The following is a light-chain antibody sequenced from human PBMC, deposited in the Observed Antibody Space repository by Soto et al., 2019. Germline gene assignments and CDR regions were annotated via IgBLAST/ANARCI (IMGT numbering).Light chain of an antibody. CDR3: QQYNNWPRT. Sequence: EVVMTQSPATLSVSPGERATLSCRASQSVSSNVAWYQQKPGQAPRLLIYDASTRATGIPARFSGSGSGTEFTLTISSLQSEDFAVYYCQQYNNWPRTFGQGTKVDIK. CDR1: QSVSSN. CDR2: DAS. J-gene: IGKJ1*01. V-gene: IGKV3-15*01.